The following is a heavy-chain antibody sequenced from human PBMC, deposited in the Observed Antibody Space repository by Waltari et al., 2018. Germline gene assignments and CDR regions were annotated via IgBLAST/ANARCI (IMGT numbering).Heavy chain of an antibody. CDR3: VRLAATGSPYFDS. CDR1: GFTFSAHY. Sequence: EVHVVESGGGLVQPGGPLKLSCVASGFTFSAHYLDWVRQAPGKGLEWVGHIRNKANSYSTEQAAAVKGRFTISRDDSKDSLYLQMNSLEIEDTGVYYCVRLAATGSPYFDSWGQGTLVTVSS. J-gene: IGHJ4*02. V-gene: IGHV3-72*01. CDR2: IRNKANSYST. D-gene: IGHD6-13*01.